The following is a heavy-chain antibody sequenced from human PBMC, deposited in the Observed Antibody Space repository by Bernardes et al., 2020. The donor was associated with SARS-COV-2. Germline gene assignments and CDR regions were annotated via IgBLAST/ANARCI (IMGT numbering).Heavy chain of an antibody. CDR3: ARAAVGSGIDFDY. V-gene: IGHV1-3*01. D-gene: IGHD3-10*01. CDR1: GYTFTSYA. J-gene: IGHJ4*02. Sequence: ASVKVSYKASGYTFTSYAMHWVRQAPGQRLEWMGWLNAGNGNTKYSQKFQGRVTITRDTSASTAYMELSSLRSEDTAVYYCARAAVGSGIDFDYWGQGTLVTVSS. CDR2: LNAGNGNT.